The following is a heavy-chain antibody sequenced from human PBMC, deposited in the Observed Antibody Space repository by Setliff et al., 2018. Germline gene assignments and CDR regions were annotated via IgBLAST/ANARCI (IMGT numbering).Heavy chain of an antibody. J-gene: IGHJ4*02. D-gene: IGHD6-19*01. Sequence: PGGSLRLSCAASGFTFDDYGMSWVRQGPGKGLEWVSGTNWNGGSTGYSDSVKGRFTISRDNAKNSLYLRMNGLRAEDTAFYYCARDFGGWHMNFDSWGQGTLVTVSS. CDR2: TNWNGGST. CDR1: GFTFDDYG. CDR3: ARDFGGWHMNFDS. V-gene: IGHV3-20*04.